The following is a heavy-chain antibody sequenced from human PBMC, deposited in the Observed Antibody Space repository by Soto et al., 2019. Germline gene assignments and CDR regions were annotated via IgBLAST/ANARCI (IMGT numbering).Heavy chain of an antibody. D-gene: IGHD1-1*01. CDR1: GFTFSSYA. CDR3: AKEDLERDYFDY. J-gene: IGHJ4*02. V-gene: IGHV3-23*01. Sequence: EVQLLESGGGLVQPGGSLRLSCAASGFTFSSYAMSWVRQAPGKGLEWVSAISGSGGSTYYADSVKGRFTISRDNSKNTLDLQMTSLRAEETAVYYCAKEDLERDYFDYWGQGTLVTVSS. CDR2: ISGSGGST.